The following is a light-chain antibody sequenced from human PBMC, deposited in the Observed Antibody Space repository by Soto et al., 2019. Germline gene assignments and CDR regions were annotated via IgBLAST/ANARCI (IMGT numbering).Light chain of an antibody. CDR2: AAS. CDR1: QSISSY. Sequence: DIQMTQSPSSLSASVGDRVTITCRASQSISSYLNWYQQKPGKAPKLLIYAASSLQSGVPSRFSCNGSGTDFTLTISSLQPEDFATYYCQQSYSTIFTFGPGTKVDIK. V-gene: IGKV1-39*01. CDR3: QQSYSTIFT. J-gene: IGKJ3*01.